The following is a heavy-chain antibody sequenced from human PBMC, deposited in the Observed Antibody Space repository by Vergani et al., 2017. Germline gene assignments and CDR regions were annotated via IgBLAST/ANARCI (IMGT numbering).Heavy chain of an antibody. V-gene: IGHV3-9*01. CDR3: ARELGFRGYYYGMDV. D-gene: IGHD7-27*01. J-gene: IGHJ6*02. Sequence: EVQLVESGGGLVQPGRSLRLSCAASGFTFDDYAMHWVRQAPGKGLEWVSGISWNSGSIGYADSVKGRFTISRDNAKNSLYLQMNSLRAEDTALYYCARELGFRGYYYGMDVWGQGTTVTVSS. CDR1: GFTFDDYA. CDR2: ISWNSGSI.